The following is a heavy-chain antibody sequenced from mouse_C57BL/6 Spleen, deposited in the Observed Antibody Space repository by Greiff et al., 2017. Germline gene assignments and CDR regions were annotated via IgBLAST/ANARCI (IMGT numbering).Heavy chain of an antibody. CDR1: GYAFSSSW. D-gene: IGHD2-5*01. CDR2: IYPGDGDT. J-gene: IGHJ2*01. V-gene: IGHV1-82*01. Sequence: VKLQESGPELVKPGASVKISCKASGYAFSSSWLNWVKQRPGKGLEWIGRIYPGDGDTNYNGKFKGKATLTADKSSSTAYMQLSCLTSEDSAVYCCARSYYSNFFDYWGQGTTLTVSS. CDR3: ARSYYSNFFDY.